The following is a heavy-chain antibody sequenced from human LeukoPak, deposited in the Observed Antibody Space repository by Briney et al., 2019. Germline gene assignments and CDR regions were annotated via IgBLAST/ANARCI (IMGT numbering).Heavy chain of an antibody. J-gene: IGHJ4*02. CDR2: ISGYNAST. CDR1: GYTFISFG. Sequence: ASVKVSCRASGYTFISFGFSWVRQAPGQGVEWMGWISGYNASTKYAQNLQGRVTMTTDISTSTAYMELRRLRSDDTAVYYCVRDCSTPCSIFSDYWGQGTLVTVSS. V-gene: IGHV1-18*01. D-gene: IGHD2-2*01. CDR3: VRDCSTPCSIFSDY.